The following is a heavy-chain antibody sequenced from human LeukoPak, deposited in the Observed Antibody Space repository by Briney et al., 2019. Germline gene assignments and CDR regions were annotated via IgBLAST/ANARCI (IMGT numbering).Heavy chain of an antibody. V-gene: IGHV4-34*01. D-gene: IGHD5-18*01. CDR2: IYHSGST. Sequence: SETLSLTCAVYGGSFSGYYWSWIRQPPGKGLEWIGSIYHSGSTYYNPSLKSRVTISVDTSKNQFSLKLSSVTAADTAVYYCASVRGYSSFDYWGQGTLVTVSS. CDR1: GGSFSGYY. CDR3: ASVRGYSSFDY. J-gene: IGHJ4*02.